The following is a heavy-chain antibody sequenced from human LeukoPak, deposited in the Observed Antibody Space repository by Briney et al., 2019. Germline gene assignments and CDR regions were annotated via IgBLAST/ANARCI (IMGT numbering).Heavy chain of an antibody. V-gene: IGHV3-53*01. CDR2: IYGGGST. CDR1: EFTVGSNY. CDR3: ARVASDSIGWYHFDY. Sequence: GGSLRLSCAASEFTVGSNYMGWVRQAPGKGLEWVSIIYGGGSTAYGDSVKGRFTISRDISENTLSLQMNSLTTEDTAVFYCARVASDSIGWYHFDYWGQGTLVTVSS. D-gene: IGHD6-19*01. J-gene: IGHJ4*02.